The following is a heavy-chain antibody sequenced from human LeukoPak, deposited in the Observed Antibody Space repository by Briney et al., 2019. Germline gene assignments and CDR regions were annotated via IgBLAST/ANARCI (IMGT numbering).Heavy chain of an antibody. V-gene: IGHV3-30*01. CDR2: ISYDGSNK. J-gene: IGHJ4*02. CDR1: GFTFSSYA. D-gene: IGHD3-22*01. Sequence: SGGSLRLSCAASGFTFSSYAMHWVRQAPGKGLEWVAVISYDGSNKYYADSVKGRFTISRDNSKNTLYLQMNSLRAEDTAVYYCARGAYCYDSSGYYRKIYYFDYWGQGTLVTVSS. CDR3: ARGAYCYDSSGYYRKIYYFDY.